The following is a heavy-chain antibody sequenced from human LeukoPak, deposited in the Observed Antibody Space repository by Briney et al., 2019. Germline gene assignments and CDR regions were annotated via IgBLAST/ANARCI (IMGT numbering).Heavy chain of an antibody. CDR3: ANGNRCTSPNCLGYYYFYMDV. D-gene: IGHD2-8*01. Sequence: PGGSLRLSCAASGFTFSNYAMNWVRQAPGRGLEWVASFSGSGGTTYHADSVKGQFTISRDNSKNTLYLQMNSLRLEDTAVYYCANGNRCTSPNCLGYYYFYMDVWGKGTTVTVSS. J-gene: IGHJ6*03. V-gene: IGHV3-23*01. CDR1: GFTFSNYA. CDR2: FSGSGGTT.